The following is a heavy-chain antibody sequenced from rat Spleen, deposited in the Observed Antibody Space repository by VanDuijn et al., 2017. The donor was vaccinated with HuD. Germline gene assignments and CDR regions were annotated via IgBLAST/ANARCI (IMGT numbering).Heavy chain of an antibody. CDR3: TTVPRGY. D-gene: IGHD1-4*01. CDR1: GFTFTTYW. Sequence: EVQLVETGGGLVQPGKSLKLSCVASGFTFTTYWMYWVRQAPTKGLEWVAYISTGGGSTYYRDSVKGRFTISRDNAKSTLYLQMDSLRSEDTATYYCTTVPRGYWGQGVMVTVSS. CDR2: ISTGGGST. V-gene: IGHV5-27*01. J-gene: IGHJ2*01.